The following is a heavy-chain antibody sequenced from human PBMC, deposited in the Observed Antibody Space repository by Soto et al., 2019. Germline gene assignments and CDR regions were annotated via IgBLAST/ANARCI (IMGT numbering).Heavy chain of an antibody. J-gene: IGHJ5*02. CDR3: ARAHSGYDFPRDWFDP. CDR2: IYYSGST. CDR1: GGSISSGDYY. V-gene: IGHV4-30-4*01. Sequence: SETLSLTCTVSGGSISSGDYYWSWIRQPPGKGLEWIGYIYYSGSTYYNPSLKSRVTISVDTSKNQFSLKLSSVTAADTAVYYCARAHSGYDFPRDWFDPWGQGTLVTVSS. D-gene: IGHD5-12*01.